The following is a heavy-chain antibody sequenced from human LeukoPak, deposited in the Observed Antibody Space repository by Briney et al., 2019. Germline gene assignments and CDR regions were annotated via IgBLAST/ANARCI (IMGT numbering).Heavy chain of an antibody. CDR3: SRENGAFSPFGY. D-gene: IGHD2-8*01. J-gene: IGHJ4*02. CDR1: GGSISSGDYY. Sequence: SQTLSLTCTVSGGSISSGDYYWSWIRQHPGKGLEWIGYIYYSGSTYYNPSLKSRVTMALDKSKNHLSLNLTSVTAADTAVYYCSRENGAFSPFGYWGQGTLVTVPS. V-gene: IGHV4-31*03. CDR2: IYYSGST.